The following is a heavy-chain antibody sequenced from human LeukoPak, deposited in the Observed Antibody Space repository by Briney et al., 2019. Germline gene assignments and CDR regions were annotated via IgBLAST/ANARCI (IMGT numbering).Heavy chain of an antibody. Sequence: GGSLRLSCAASGFTFSSYAMNWVRQAPGKGLEWVSGTGSTGVSTFYADSVKGRFTVSRDNSKNTLSLQMNSLGAEDTAVYYCAIISSGWDIDYWGQGTLVTVSS. D-gene: IGHD6-19*01. V-gene: IGHV3-23*01. CDR2: TGSTGVST. J-gene: IGHJ4*02. CDR1: GFTFSSYA. CDR3: AIISSGWDIDY.